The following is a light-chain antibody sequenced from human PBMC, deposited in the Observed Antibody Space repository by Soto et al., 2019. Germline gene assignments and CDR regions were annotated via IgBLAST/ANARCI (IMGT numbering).Light chain of an antibody. V-gene: IGKV1-5*01. J-gene: IGKJ2*01. CDR2: DAS. CDR1: QSISSW. CDR3: QQYNSYPYT. Sequence: IQMTQSPSTLSAPVGDRVTITCRASQSISSWLAWYQQKPGKAPKLLIYDASSLESGVPSRFSGSGSGTEFTLTISSLQPDDFATYYCQQYNSYPYTFGQGTKLEIK.